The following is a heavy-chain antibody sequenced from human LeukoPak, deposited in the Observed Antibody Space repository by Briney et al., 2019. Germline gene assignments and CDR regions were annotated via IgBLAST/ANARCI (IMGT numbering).Heavy chain of an antibody. Sequence: AAVKVSCKSSVGTFRSYAISGVRQPPGQGGAWMGGIIPIFGKANYAQKFQGRVTITADESTSTVYMELTSLTSEDTAIYYCARDPGSSVGIVVVQHATDAFDIWGQGTMVTVSS. D-gene: IGHD2-15*01. J-gene: IGHJ3*02. CDR2: IIPIFGKA. CDR1: VGTFRSYA. CDR3: ARDPGSSVGIVVVQHATDAFDI. V-gene: IGHV1-69*13.